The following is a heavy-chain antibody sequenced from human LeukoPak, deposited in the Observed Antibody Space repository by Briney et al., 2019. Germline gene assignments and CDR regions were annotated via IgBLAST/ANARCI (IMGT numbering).Heavy chain of an antibody. CDR3: VRGDYGDYTLFDY. CDR2: IIPILGIA. J-gene: IGHJ4*02. D-gene: IGHD4-17*01. V-gene: IGHV1-69*04. Sequence: GSSVKVSCKASGGTFSSYAISWVRQAPGQGLEWMGRIIPILGIANYAQKFQGRVTITADKSTSTAYMELSSLRAEDTAVYYCVRGDYGDYTLFDYWGQGTLVTVSS. CDR1: GGTFSSYA.